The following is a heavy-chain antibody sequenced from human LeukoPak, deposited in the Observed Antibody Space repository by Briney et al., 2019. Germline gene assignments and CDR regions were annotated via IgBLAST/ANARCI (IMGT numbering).Heavy chain of an antibody. J-gene: IGHJ4*02. CDR2: ISGSGVMT. CDR3: AKDRSIGTYYTFDH. Sequence: GGSLRLSCAASGFTFGSYAMTWVRQAPGKGLEWVATISGSGVMTYYADSVKGRFTVSGDNSKNTLYLQMSSLTAADTAVYYCAKDRSIGTYYTFDHWGQGTLVTVSS. CDR1: GFTFGSYA. D-gene: IGHD1-26*01. V-gene: IGHV3-23*01.